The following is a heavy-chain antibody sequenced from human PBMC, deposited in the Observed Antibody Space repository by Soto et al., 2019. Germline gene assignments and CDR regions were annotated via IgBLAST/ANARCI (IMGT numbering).Heavy chain of an antibody. CDR1: GFTFSSYG. D-gene: IGHD5-18*01. CDR2: IWYDGSNK. V-gene: IGHV3-33*01. J-gene: IGHJ4*02. CDR3: ARADTAMGQIDY. Sequence: GGSLRLSCAASGFTFSSYGMHWVRQAPGKGLEWVAVIWYDGSNKYYADSVKGRFTISRDNSKNTLYLQMNSLRAEDTAVYYCARADTAMGQIDYWGQGTLVTVSS.